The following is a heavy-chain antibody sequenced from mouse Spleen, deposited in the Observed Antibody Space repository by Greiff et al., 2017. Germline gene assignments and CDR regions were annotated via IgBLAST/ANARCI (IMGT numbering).Heavy chain of an antibody. V-gene: IGHV2-6-1*01. D-gene: IGHD2-3*01. Sequence: QVQLKETGPGLVAPSQSLSITCTVSGFSLTSYGVHWVRQPPGKGLEWLVVIWSDGSTNYNSALKSRLSISKDNSKSQVFLKMNSLQTDDTAMYYCARHPYDGYSMDYWGQGTSVTVSS. J-gene: IGHJ4*01. CDR2: IWSDGST. CDR3: ARHPYDGYSMDY. CDR1: GFSLTSYG.